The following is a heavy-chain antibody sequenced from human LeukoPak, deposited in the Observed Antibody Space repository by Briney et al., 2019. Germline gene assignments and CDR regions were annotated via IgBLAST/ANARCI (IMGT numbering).Heavy chain of an antibody. CDR3: ARPKTEAAGYYFDY. CDR2: LNVYNGDT. V-gene: IGHV1-18*01. Sequence: ASVKVSCKASGYSFSNFGVTWVRQAPGQGLEWMGWLNVYNGDTNYAQNLQGRLTMTTDKSTSTVYMELRSLRSDDTAVYYCARPKTEAAGYYFDYWGQGTLVTVSS. J-gene: IGHJ4*02. CDR1: GYSFSNFG. D-gene: IGHD6-13*01.